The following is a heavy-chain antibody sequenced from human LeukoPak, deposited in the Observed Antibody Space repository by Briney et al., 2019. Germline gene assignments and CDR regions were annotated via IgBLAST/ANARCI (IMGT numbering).Heavy chain of an antibody. J-gene: IGHJ4*02. CDR2: INTNTGNP. V-gene: IGHV7-4-1*02. CDR1: GYTFTSYA. D-gene: IGHD3-16*02. CDR3: ARAFQSLGGLSLPDY. Sequence: ASVKVSCKASGYTFTSYAMNWARQAPGQGLEWMGWINTNTGNPTYAQGFTGRFVFSLDTSVSTTYLQISSLKAEDTAVYFCARAFQSLGGLSLPDYWGQGTLLTVSS.